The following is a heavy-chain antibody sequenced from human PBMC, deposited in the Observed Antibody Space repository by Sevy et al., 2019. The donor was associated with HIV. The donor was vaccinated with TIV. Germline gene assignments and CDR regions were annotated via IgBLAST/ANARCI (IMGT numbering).Heavy chain of an antibody. Sequence: SETLSITCTVSGYSISSGYYWGWIRQPPGKGLEWIGSIYHSGSTYYNPSLKSRVTISVDTSKNQFSLKLSSVTAADTAVYYCARRRGYSSSSGNWFDPWGQGTLVTVSS. CDR3: ARRRGYSSSSGNWFDP. CDR2: IYHSGST. D-gene: IGHD6-6*01. V-gene: IGHV4-38-2*02. J-gene: IGHJ5*02. CDR1: GYSISSGYY.